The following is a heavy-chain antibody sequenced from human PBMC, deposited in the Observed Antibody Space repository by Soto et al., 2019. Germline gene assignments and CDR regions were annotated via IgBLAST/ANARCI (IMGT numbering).Heavy chain of an antibody. V-gene: IGHV4-31*01. J-gene: IGHJ5*02. CDR2: IHYSGST. CDR1: GGSVSSGGYY. Sequence: QVQLQESGPGLVKPSQTLSLTCTVSGGSVSSGGYYGRGISQHPGKGLECIGYIHYSGSTYYTPSITRLVTISVDTSKIQFSLKLSSVTAADTAVYYCARTPTPWGQGTLVTVSS. CDR3: ARTPTP.